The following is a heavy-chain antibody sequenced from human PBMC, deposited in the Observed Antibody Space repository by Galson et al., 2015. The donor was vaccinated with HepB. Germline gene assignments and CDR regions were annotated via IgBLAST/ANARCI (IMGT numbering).Heavy chain of an antibody. CDR1: GGTFSSYA. CDR3: ARSRGTARWLRMEYWFDP. V-gene: IGHV1-69*13. D-gene: IGHD5-12*01. Sequence: SVKVSCKASGGTFSSYAISWVRQAPGQGLEWMGGIIPIFGTANYAQKFQGRVTITADESTSTAYMELSSLRSEDTAVYYCARSRGTARWLRMEYWFDPWGQGTLVTVSS. CDR2: IIPIFGTA. J-gene: IGHJ5*02.